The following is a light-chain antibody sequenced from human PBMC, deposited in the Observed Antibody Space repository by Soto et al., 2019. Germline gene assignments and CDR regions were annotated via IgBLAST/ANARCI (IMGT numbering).Light chain of an antibody. CDR3: QQYGSSSLT. CDR2: GAS. Sequence: ESVLTQSPGTLSLSPGERATLSCRASQSVKSNYLAWYQQKPGQAPRLLIYGASSRATGIPDRFSGSGSGTDFTLTISRLEPEDFAVYYCQQYGSSSLTFGGGTKVEIK. J-gene: IGKJ4*01. V-gene: IGKV3-20*01. CDR1: QSVKSNY.